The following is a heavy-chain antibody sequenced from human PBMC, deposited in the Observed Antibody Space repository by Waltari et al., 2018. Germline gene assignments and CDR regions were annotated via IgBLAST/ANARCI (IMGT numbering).Heavy chain of an antibody. CDR2: ISYNGGTT. Sequence: EVQLLESGGDLVQPGGSLRLSCTVSGFIFSSYAMTWVRQAPGKGLGWFSGISYNGGTTYEADSGNARLTISRDNSRNTLFLQMNSLRAEDTAVYYCARDQFGLAAVRALLSWGRGTLVTVSS. CDR1: GFIFSSYA. V-gene: IGHV3-23*01. D-gene: IGHD6-13*01. J-gene: IGHJ4*02. CDR3: ARDQFGLAAVRALLS.